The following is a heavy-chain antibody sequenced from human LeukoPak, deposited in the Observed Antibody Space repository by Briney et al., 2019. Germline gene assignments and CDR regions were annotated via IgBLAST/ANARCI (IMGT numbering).Heavy chain of an antibody. CDR3: AKDSIRTIFGVVNSWFDP. CDR1: GFSFDTYW. Sequence: GGSLRLSCAVSGFSFDTYWMTWVRQAPGKGLEWVANIKQDGSEKYYVDSVKGRFTISRDNAKNSLYLQMNSLRAEDTAVYYCAKDSIRTIFGVVNSWFDPWGQGTLVTVSS. J-gene: IGHJ5*02. D-gene: IGHD3-3*01. CDR2: IKQDGSEK. V-gene: IGHV3-7*01.